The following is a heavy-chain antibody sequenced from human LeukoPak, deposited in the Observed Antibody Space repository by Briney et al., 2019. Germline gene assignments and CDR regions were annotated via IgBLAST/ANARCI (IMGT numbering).Heavy chain of an antibody. Sequence: GGSLRLSCAASGFTFSSYGMHWVRQAPGKGLEWVTSIRCDGRNEYYADSVKGRFNISRDNSKNTLYLQMNSLRAEDTAVYYCAKATKPNRRVPDAFDIWGQGTMVTVSS. CDR1: GFTFSSYG. CDR3: AKATKPNRRVPDAFDI. V-gene: IGHV3-30*02. D-gene: IGHD1-14*01. J-gene: IGHJ3*02. CDR2: IRCDGRNE.